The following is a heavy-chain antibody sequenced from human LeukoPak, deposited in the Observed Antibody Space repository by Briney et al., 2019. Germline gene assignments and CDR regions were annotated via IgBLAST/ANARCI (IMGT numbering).Heavy chain of an antibody. CDR3: ARDGLYDSSGYYMDS. CDR1: GGSFSGYY. Sequence: SETLSLTCAVYGGSFSGYYWSWIRQPPGKGLEWIGYIYYSGGTKYNPSLMSRVTISVDRAQNQFSLSLKSVTAADTAVYYCARDGLYDSSGYYMDSWGQGTLVIVSS. D-gene: IGHD3-22*01. V-gene: IGHV4-34*11. J-gene: IGHJ4*02. CDR2: IYYSGGT.